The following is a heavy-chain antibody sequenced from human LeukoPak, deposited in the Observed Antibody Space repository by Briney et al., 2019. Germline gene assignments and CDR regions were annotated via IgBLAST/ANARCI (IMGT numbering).Heavy chain of an antibody. D-gene: IGHD2/OR15-2a*01. J-gene: IGHJ4*02. CDR2: TYYRSKYYY. V-gene: IGHV6-1*01. CDR3: GRTSTSHFDY. Sequence: SQTLSLTCAISGDSVSSNSAAWNWLRQSPSRGLEWLGRTYYRSKYYYDYAVSVKSRITINPDTSKNQFSLQLDSVTPEDTAVYYCGRTSTSHFDYWGQGTLVTVSS. CDR1: GDSVSSNSAA.